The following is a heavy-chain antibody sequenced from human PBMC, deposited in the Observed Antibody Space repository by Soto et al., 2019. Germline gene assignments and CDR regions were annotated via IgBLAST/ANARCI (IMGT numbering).Heavy chain of an antibody. CDR1: GFTFSDYY. CDR2: ISSSGSTI. D-gene: IGHD6-19*01. Sequence: GGSLRLSCAASGFTFSDYYMSWIRQAPGKGLEWVSYISSSGSTIYYAESVKGRFTSSRANDNNSLYLQMNSLRAEDTAVYYCARVGGRSGWYLEDDAFDIWGQGTMVTVSS. CDR3: ARVGGRSGWYLEDDAFDI. J-gene: IGHJ3*02. V-gene: IGHV3-11*01.